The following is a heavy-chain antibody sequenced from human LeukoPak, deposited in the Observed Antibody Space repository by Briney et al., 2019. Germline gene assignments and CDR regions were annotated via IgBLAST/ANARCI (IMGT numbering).Heavy chain of an antibody. D-gene: IGHD2-15*01. J-gene: IGHJ4*02. V-gene: IGHV4-61*01. CDR1: GGSVSSGSYY. CDR2: IYYSGST. CDR3: ARAHCSGGSCYGLRY. Sequence: SETLSLTCTVSGGSVSSGSYYWSWTRQPPGKGLECIRYIYYSGSTNYNPSLKSRVTISVDTSKNQFSLKLSSVTAADTAVYYCARAHCSGGSCYGLRYWGQGTLVTVSS.